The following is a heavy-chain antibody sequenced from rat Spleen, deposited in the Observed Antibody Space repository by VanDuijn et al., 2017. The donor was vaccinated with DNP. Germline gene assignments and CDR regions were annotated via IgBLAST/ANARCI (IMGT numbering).Heavy chain of an antibody. V-gene: IGHV5-7*01. D-gene: IGHD2-2*01. CDR3: ARRGGDTTYYWYFDF. Sequence: EVQLVESGGGLVQPGRSLKLSCAASGFTFSDYNMAWVRQAPKKGLEWVATIIYDGSSTYYRDSVKGRFTISRDNAKSTLYLQMDSLRSEDTATYYCARRGGDTTYYWYFDFWGPGTMVTVSS. CDR1: GFTFSDYN. J-gene: IGHJ1*01. CDR2: IIYDGSST.